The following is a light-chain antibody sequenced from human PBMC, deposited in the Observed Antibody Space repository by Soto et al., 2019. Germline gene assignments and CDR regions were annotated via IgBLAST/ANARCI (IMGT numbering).Light chain of an antibody. V-gene: IGLV8-61*01. CDR1: SGSVSTTYY. CDR3: VIYIRSGPWV. Sequence: QAVVTQEPSFSVSPGGTVTLTCGLSSGSVSTTYYPSWYQQTPGQAPRTLIYNTNTRSSGVPDRFSGSILGNKAALTITGAPADDESYYYCVIYIRSGPWVFGGGTKVTVL. J-gene: IGLJ3*02. CDR2: NTN.